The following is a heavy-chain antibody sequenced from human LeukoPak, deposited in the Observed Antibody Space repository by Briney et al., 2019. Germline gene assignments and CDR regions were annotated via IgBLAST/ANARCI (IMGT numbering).Heavy chain of an antibody. CDR1: GFTFSSYS. CDR2: ISSSSSTI. V-gene: IGHV3-48*01. D-gene: IGHD1-26*01. CDR3: ARVLRNRGATNYMDV. Sequence: GGSLRLSCAASGFTFSSYSMNWVRQAPGKGLEWVSYISSSSSTIYYADSVKGRFTISRDNAKNSLYLQMNSLRAEDTAVYYCARVLRNRGATNYMDVWGKGTTVTVSS. J-gene: IGHJ6*03.